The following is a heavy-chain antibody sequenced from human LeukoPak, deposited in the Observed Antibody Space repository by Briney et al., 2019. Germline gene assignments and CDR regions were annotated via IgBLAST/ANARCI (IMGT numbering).Heavy chain of an antibody. J-gene: IGHJ3*02. Sequence: SVKVSCKASGYTFTSYGISWVRQAPGQGLEWMGGIIPIFGTANYAQKFQGRVTITTDESTSTAYMELSSLRSEDTAVYYCASATISSSSTSRGVVWSFDIWGQGTMVTVSS. CDR3: ASATISSSSTSRGVVWSFDI. V-gene: IGHV1-69*05. D-gene: IGHD2-2*01. CDR1: GYTFTSYG. CDR2: IIPIFGTA.